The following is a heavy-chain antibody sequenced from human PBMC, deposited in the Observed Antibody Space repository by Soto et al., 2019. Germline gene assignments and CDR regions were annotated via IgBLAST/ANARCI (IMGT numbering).Heavy chain of an antibody. CDR1: GYTLTSFG. CDR3: ATFSCTSNSCYIGGFDP. CDR2: ISAHNGDT. J-gene: IGHJ5*02. V-gene: IGHV1-18*04. Sequence: GASVKVSCKPSGYTLTSFGVTWVRQAPGQGLEWLGWISAHNGDTNYAQRFQGRVTMTTDTYTNTAYMELRSLRSDDTAVYFCATFSCTSNSCYIGGFDPWGQGALVTVSS. D-gene: IGHD2-2*02.